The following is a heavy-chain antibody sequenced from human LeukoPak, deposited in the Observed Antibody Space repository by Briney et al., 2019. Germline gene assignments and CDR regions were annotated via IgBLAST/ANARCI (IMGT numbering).Heavy chain of an antibody. CDR3: AREDTAMVPHVPDYFDY. J-gene: IGHJ4*02. CDR1: GGSISSYY. V-gene: IGHV4-4*07. D-gene: IGHD5-18*01. CDR2: IYTSGST. Sequence: SETLSLTCTVSGGSISSYYWSWIRQPAGKGLEWIGRIYTSGSTNYNPSLKSRVTMSVDTSKNQFSLKLSSVTAADTAVYYCAREDTAMVPHVPDYFDYWGQGTLVTVSS.